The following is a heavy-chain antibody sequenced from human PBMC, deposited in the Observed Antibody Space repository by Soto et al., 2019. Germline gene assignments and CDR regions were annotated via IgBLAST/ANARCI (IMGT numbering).Heavy chain of an antibody. J-gene: IGHJ4*02. CDR3: ARVRVGELV. CDR1: GCTFSSYA. Sequence: EVQLLESGGGLVQPGGSLRLSCAASGCTFSSYAMSWVRQAPGKGLEWVSIIGVGGGDRYYPESVKGRFTISRDNSRDTLYLEMNSLRDEDTAVYYCARVRVGELVWGQGTLVTVSS. CDR2: IGVGGGDR. D-gene: IGHD3-10*01. V-gene: IGHV3-23*01.